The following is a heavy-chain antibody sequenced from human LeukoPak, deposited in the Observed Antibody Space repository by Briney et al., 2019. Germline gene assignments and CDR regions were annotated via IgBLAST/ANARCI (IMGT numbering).Heavy chain of an antibody. CDR2: IYYGGST. CDR3: ARVNINNWHSCDY. J-gene: IGHJ4*02. CDR1: GGSISTYY. D-gene: IGHD1-1*01. V-gene: IGHV4-59*12. Sequence: SETLSLTCTVSGGSISTYYWSWIRQPPGKGLEWIGYIYYGGSTNYNPSLKSRVTISVDTSKNHFSLNLSSVTAADTAVYYCARVNINNWHSCDYWGQGTLVTVSS.